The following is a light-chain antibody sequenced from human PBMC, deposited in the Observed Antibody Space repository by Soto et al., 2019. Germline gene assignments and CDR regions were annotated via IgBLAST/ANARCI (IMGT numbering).Light chain of an antibody. CDR1: QSVGGH. V-gene: IGKV3-15*01. CDR2: DAS. Sequence: EIVMTQSPATVSVSPGERATLSCEASQSVGGHLAWYQQKPGQAPRLLIYDASIRAAGIPARFSDSGSGTEFTLTITSLQSEDFGIYYCQQYDDWWTFGQGTKVEIK. CDR3: QQYDDWWT. J-gene: IGKJ1*01.